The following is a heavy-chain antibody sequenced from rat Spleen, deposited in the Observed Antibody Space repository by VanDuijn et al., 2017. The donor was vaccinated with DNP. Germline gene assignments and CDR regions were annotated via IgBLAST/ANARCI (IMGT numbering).Heavy chain of an antibody. D-gene: IGHD1-2*01. CDR1: GFTFSNYG. Sequence: EVQLVESGGGLVQPGRSLKLSCAASGFTFSNYGMHWIRQAPTKGLEWVASISPNGGSTYYRDSMKGRFTISRDNAEGTLYLQMDSLRSEDTATYYCATGSSYGFAYWGQGTLVTVSS. J-gene: IGHJ3*01. CDR2: ISPNGGST. V-gene: IGHV5-19*01. CDR3: ATGSSYGFAY.